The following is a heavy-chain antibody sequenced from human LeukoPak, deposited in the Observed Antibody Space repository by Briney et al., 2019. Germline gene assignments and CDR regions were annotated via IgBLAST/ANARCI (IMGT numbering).Heavy chain of an antibody. Sequence: GGSLRLSCAASGFTFSSYAMTWVRQAPGKGLEWVSSFSFNGESTYYADSVKGRFTISRDNSKNTVYLQMNNVRAEDTAVYYCAKDGAWLRFDDWGQGTLVTVSS. CDR2: FSFNGEST. CDR3: AKDGAWLRFDD. J-gene: IGHJ4*02. D-gene: IGHD5-12*01. CDR1: GFTFSSYA. V-gene: IGHV3-23*01.